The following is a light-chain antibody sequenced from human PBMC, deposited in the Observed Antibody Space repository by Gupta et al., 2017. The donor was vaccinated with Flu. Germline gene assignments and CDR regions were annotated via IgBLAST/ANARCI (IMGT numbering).Light chain of an antibody. Sequence: SYVLTQPPSVSVAPGQTARITCGVDNIGSSTVNWYQQRPGQAPILVLDDDTDRPAGIPERFSGDISGNTATLTITRVEGGDEADYYCQLWGGDHAVFGGGTQLTVL. CDR2: DDT. J-gene: IGLJ7*01. V-gene: IGLV3-21*02. CDR1: NIGSST. CDR3: QLWGGDHAV.